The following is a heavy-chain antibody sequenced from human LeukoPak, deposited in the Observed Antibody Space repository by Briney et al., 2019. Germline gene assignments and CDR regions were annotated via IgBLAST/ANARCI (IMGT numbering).Heavy chain of an antibody. CDR2: ISAYNGNT. Sequence: GASVKVSCKASGYTFTSYGISWVRQAPGQGLEWMGWISAYNGNTNYAQKLQGRVTMTTDTSTSTAYMELRSLRSDDTAVYYCARDGTRPITIFGDYYYYYYMDVWGKGTTVTVSS. CDR3: ARDGTRPITIFGDYYYYYYMDV. J-gene: IGHJ6*03. D-gene: IGHD3-3*01. V-gene: IGHV1-18*01. CDR1: GYTFTSYG.